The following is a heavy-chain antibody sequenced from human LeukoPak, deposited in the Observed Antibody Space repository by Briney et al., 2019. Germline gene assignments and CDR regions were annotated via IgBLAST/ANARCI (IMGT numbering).Heavy chain of an antibody. J-gene: IGHJ4*02. CDR3: SRESGAFCPFGY. V-gene: IGHV4-4*02. Sequence: SETLSLTCGVSGGSISSTNWWGWVRQPPGQGREGIGEISLTGEANYNPSLNGPGTLSLDESRTQRSLDLTSVTAADTGIYYCSRESGAFCPFGYWGQGTLVIVPP. D-gene: IGHD1-26*01. CDR2: ISLTGEA. CDR1: GGSISSTNW.